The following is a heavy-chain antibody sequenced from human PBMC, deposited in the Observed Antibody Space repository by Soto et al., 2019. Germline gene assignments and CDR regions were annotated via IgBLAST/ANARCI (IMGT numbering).Heavy chain of an antibody. CDR2: IYYSGST. V-gene: IGHV4-39*01. CDR3: ARHDRSFVWGSYRPNWFDP. J-gene: IGHJ5*02. Sequence: PSETLSLTCTVSGGSINSSSYYWGWIRQPPGKGLEWIGSIYYSGSTYYNPSLKSRVTISVDTSKNQFSLKLSSVTAADTAVYYCARHDRSFVWGSYRPNWFDPWGQGTLVTVSS. D-gene: IGHD3-16*02. CDR1: GGSINSSSYY.